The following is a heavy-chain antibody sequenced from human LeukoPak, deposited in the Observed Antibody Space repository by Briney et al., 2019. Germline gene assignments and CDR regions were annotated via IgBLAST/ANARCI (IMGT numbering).Heavy chain of an antibody. J-gene: IGHJ3*02. CDR2: IYHSGST. V-gene: IGHV4-30-2*01. Sequence: TLSLTCAVSGGSISSGGYSWSWIRQPPGKGLEWIGYIYHSGSTYYNPSLKSRVTISVDRSKTQFSLKLSSVTAADTAVYYCARDDYRNAFDIWGQGTMVTVSS. CDR1: GGSISSGGYS. CDR3: ARDDYRNAFDI. D-gene: IGHD5-12*01.